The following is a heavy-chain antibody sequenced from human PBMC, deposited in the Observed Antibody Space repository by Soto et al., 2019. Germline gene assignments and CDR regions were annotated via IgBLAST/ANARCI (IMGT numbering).Heavy chain of an antibody. CDR2: ISSSSSYI. J-gene: IGHJ4*02. CDR3: ARGRHPPRWAAAPPDFDY. Sequence: GGSLRLSCAASGFTFSSYSMNWVRQAPGKGLEWVSSISSSSSYIYYADSVKGRFTISRDNAKNSLYLQMNSLRAEDTAVYYCARGRHPPRWAAAPPDFDYWGQGTLVTVSS. CDR1: GFTFSSYS. D-gene: IGHD6-13*01. V-gene: IGHV3-21*01.